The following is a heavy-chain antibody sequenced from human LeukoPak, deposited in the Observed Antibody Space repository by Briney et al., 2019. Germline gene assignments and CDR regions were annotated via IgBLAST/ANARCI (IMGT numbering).Heavy chain of an antibody. V-gene: IGHV4-38-2*02. CDR1: GYSISSGYY. CDR2: IYHSGST. Sequence: PSETLSLTYTVSGYSISSGYYWGWIRQPPGKGLEWIGSIYHSGSTYYNPSLKSRVTISVDTSKNQFSVNLSSVTAADTAVYYCARGQTVTSFDYWGQGTLVTVSS. D-gene: IGHD4-17*01. J-gene: IGHJ4*02. CDR3: ARGQTVTSFDY.